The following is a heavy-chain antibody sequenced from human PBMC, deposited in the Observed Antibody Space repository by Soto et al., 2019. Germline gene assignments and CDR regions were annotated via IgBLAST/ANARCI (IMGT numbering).Heavy chain of an antibody. CDR2: ISGSGGST. J-gene: IGHJ4*02. Sequence: PGGSLRLSCAASGFTFSSYAMSWVRQAPGKGLEWVSAISGSGGSTYYADSVNGRFTISRDNSKNTLYLQMNSLRAEDTAVYYCAKDLYCSSTSCYLDYWGQGTLVTVSS. CDR1: GFTFSSYA. CDR3: AKDLYCSSTSCYLDY. D-gene: IGHD2-2*01. V-gene: IGHV3-23*01.